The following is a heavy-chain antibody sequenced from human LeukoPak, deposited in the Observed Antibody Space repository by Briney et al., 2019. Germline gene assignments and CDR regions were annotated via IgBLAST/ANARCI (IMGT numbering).Heavy chain of an antibody. CDR2: ISAYNGNT. D-gene: IGHD3-16*01. V-gene: IGHV1-18*01. J-gene: IGHJ4*02. Sequence: ASVKVSCKTSGYTFTSYAISWVRQAPGQGLEWMGWISAYNGNTDYAQKFQGRVTMTTDTSTSTACMELRSLRSDDTAVYYCARRNYDHIWGNYGSLYYFDYWGQGTLVTVSS. CDR1: GYTFTSYA. CDR3: ARRNYDHIWGNYGSLYYFDY.